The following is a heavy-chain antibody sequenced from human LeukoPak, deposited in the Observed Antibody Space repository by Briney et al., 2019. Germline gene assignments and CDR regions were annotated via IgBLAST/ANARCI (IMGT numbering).Heavy chain of an antibody. V-gene: IGHV3-15*07. Sequence: GGSLRLSCAASGFTFSNAWMNWVRKAPGKGLERVGRIKSKTDGGTTDYAAPVKGRFTISRDDSKNTQYLQMNSLKTEDTAVYYCNTEPSAYYYDRSGYYYPFDYWGQGTLVTVSS. CDR2: IKSKTDGGTT. CDR1: GFTFSNAW. J-gene: IGHJ4*02. D-gene: IGHD3-22*01. CDR3: NTEPSAYYYDRSGYYYPFDY.